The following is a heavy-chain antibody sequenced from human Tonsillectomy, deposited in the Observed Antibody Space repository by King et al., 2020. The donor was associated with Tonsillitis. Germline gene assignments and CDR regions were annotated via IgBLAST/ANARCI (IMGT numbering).Heavy chain of an antibody. Sequence: QLVQSGGGLVQPGRSLRLSCAASGFTFDDYVMHWVRQAPGKGLEWVSGISWNSGSIGYADSVKGRFTISRDNAKNSLYLQMNSLRAEDTALYYCAKDSTIYGDYVDYWGQGTLVTVSS. CDR2: ISWNSGSI. CDR3: AKDSTIYGDYVDY. J-gene: IGHJ4*02. D-gene: IGHD4-17*01. CDR1: GFTFDDYV. V-gene: IGHV3-9*01.